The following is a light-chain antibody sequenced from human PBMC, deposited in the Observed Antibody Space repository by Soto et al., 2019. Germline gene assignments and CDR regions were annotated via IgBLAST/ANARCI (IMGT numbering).Light chain of an antibody. CDR2: SND. Sequence: QSVLTQPPSVSATPGQRVTIACSGGRSNIGSNHVYWYQHLPGTAPKLLIFSNDERPSGVPDRFSGSKSGTSASLAISGLQSDDEADYYCATWDDSLNGVVFGGGTKVTVL. CDR3: ATWDDSLNGVV. CDR1: RSNIGSNH. V-gene: IGLV1-44*01. J-gene: IGLJ2*01.